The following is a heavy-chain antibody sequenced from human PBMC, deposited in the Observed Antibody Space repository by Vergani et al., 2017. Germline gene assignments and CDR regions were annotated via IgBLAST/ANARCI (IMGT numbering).Heavy chain of an antibody. CDR3: ARLSSSSSWPSHFDY. CDR2: ISSSSSYT. D-gene: IGHD6-13*01. Sequence: EVQLVESGGGLVQPGGSLRLSCAASGFTFSSYSMNWVRQAPGKGLEWVSYISSSSSYTNYADSVKGRFTISRDNAKNSLYLQMNSLRAEDTAVYYCARLSSSSSWPSHFDYWGQGTLVTVSS. J-gene: IGHJ4*02. V-gene: IGHV3-48*04. CDR1: GFTFSSYS.